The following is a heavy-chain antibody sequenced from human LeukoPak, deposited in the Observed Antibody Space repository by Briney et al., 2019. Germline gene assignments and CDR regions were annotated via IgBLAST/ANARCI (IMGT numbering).Heavy chain of an antibody. CDR1: GGSISSHY. Sequence: QVQLQESGPGLVKPSQTLSLTCTVSGGSISSHYWSWIRQPPGKGLEWIGYIYYSGSSSYNPSLKSRVTISLDTSKNQFSVKVNSVTAADTAVHYCARHVKYDSGTYFEHHWGQGTLVTVSS. V-gene: IGHV4-59*08. CDR2: IYYSGSS. J-gene: IGHJ5*02. CDR3: ARHVKYDSGTYFEHH. D-gene: IGHD3-10*01.